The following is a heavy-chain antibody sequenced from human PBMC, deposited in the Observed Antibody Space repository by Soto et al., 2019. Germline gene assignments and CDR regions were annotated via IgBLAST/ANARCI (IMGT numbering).Heavy chain of an antibody. J-gene: IGHJ4*02. CDR2: ILNDASGH. Sequence: QVQLVESGGGVVQPGTALRLSCAASGYTFSRHGMHWLRQTPGKGLEWLAVILNDASGHWYADSVKGRFTISRDNFENTLYLQMNGLRLEDTAMYYCARDDDYPDNGFDYWGQGTLVTVSS. CDR1: GYTFSRHG. CDR3: ARDDDYPDNGFDY. V-gene: IGHV3-33*01. D-gene: IGHD4-17*01.